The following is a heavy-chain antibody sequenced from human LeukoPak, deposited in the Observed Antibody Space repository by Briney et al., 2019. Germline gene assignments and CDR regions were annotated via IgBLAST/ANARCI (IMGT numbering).Heavy chain of an antibody. CDR1: GFTFSNYA. J-gene: IGHJ6*02. Sequence: GRSLRLSCAASGFTFSNYAMHWVRQAPGQGLEWVAVLSYDGSHRYYADSVKGRFTISRDNSNNTLYLQMNSLRAEDTAVYYCAKDLVVVALYYYYGLDVWGQGTTVTVSS. V-gene: IGHV3-30*18. CDR2: LSYDGSHR. D-gene: IGHD2-15*01. CDR3: AKDLVVVALYYYYGLDV.